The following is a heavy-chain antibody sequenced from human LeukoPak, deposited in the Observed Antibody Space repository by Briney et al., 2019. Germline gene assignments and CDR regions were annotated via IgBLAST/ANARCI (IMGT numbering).Heavy chain of an antibody. CDR2: IIPIFGTA. Sequence: ASVNVSCKASGCTFSSYAISWVRQAPGQGLEWMGGIIPIFGTANYAQKFQGRVTITADESTSTAYMELRSVRAEDTAVCYCARELKGAFDIWGQGTMVTVSS. CDR3: ARELKGAFDI. CDR1: GCTFSSYA. J-gene: IGHJ3*02. V-gene: IGHV1-69*13.